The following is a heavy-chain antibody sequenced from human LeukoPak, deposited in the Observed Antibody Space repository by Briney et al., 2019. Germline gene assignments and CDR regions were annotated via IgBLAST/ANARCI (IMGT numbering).Heavy chain of an antibody. V-gene: IGHV3-21*01. J-gene: IGHJ1*01. D-gene: IGHD5-12*01. CDR3: TGYRAEYFQH. CDR1: GFTFSTYS. Sequence: PGGSLRLSCAASGFTFSTYSMNWVRQAPGKGVERVSSISSSGSYIYYADSVKGRFTFSRENAKKSLYLQINSLRAEDTAVYYCTGYRAEYFQHWGQGTLVTVSS. CDR2: ISSSGSYI.